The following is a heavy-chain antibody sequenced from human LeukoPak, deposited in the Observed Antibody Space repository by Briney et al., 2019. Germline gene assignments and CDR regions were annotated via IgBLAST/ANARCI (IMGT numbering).Heavy chain of an antibody. CDR3: ARGEGSFDY. J-gene: IGHJ4*02. CDR2: INHSGST. CDR1: GGSFSGYY. Sequence: SETLSLTCAVYGGSFSGYYWSWIRQPPGKGLEWIGEINHSGSTNYNPSLKSRVTISVDTSKNQFSLKLSSVTAADTAVYYCARGEGSFDYWGRGTLVTVSS. V-gene: IGHV4-34*01. D-gene: IGHD2-15*01.